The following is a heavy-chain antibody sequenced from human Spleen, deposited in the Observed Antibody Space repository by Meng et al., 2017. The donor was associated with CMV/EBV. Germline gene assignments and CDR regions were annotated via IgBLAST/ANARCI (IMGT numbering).Heavy chain of an antibody. CDR1: SNYA. D-gene: IGHD3-16*02. CDR2: VIPIFGTT. Sequence: SNYAVNWVRQAPGQGLEWMGGVIPIFGTTNYAQKFQGRLTITTDESRTTSYMELSSLTSDDTAVYYCARGPSVTVGGVIIWPLEDWGQGTLVTVSS. V-gene: IGHV1-69*05. J-gene: IGHJ4*02. CDR3: ARGPSVTVGGVIIWPLED.